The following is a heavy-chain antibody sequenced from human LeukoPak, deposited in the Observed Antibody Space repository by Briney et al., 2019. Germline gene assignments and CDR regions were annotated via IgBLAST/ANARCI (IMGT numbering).Heavy chain of an antibody. CDR3: AKETQFYYDTGASYYFDH. Sequence: GGSLILSCASCGFTFERNTMDWVRHVSGKGREWVSLISWDGGRTVYADYVKGRFSIARDKRKNSLYMKMNSLTTEDTAFYYCAKETQFYYDTGASYYFDHWGQGALVTVSS. V-gene: IGHV3-43*01. J-gene: IGHJ4*02. D-gene: IGHD3-22*01. CDR1: GFTFERNT. CDR2: ISWDGGRT.